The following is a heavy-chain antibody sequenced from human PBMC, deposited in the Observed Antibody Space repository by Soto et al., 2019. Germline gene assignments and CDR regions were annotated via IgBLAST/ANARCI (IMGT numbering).Heavy chain of an antibody. CDR3: ASGALRRLRFLEWLPTHFDY. V-gene: IGHV3-30*03. D-gene: IGHD3-3*01. J-gene: IGHJ4*02. Sequence: PGGSLRLSCAASGFTFSSYGMHWVRQAPGKGLEWVAVISYDGSNKYYADSVKGRFTISRDNSKNTLYLQMNSLRAEDTAVYYCASGALRRLRFLEWLPTHFDYWGQGTLVTVSS. CDR2: ISYDGSNK. CDR1: GFTFSSYG.